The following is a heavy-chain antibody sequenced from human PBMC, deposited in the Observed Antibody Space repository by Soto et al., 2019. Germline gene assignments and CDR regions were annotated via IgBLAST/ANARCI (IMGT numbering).Heavy chain of an antibody. CDR3: ARDKITGLFDY. CDR2: INHSGST. J-gene: IGHJ4*02. D-gene: IGHD2-8*02. Sequence: QVQLQQWGAGLLKPSETLSLTCAVYGGSFSGYSWTWIRQPPGTGLEWIGEINHSGSTNYNPSLNGRVTISVDTSKKQFSLKLTSVTAADTAVYYCARDKITGLFDYWGQGTLVTVSS. CDR1: GGSFSGYS. V-gene: IGHV4-34*01.